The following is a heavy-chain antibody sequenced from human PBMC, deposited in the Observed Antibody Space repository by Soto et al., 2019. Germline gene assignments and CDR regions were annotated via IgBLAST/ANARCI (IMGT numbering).Heavy chain of an antibody. V-gene: IGHV3-23*01. CDR1: GFTFSSYA. Sequence: PGGSLRLSCAASGFTFSSYAMSWVRQAPGKGLEWVSAFSGSGGSTYYAESVKGRFTISRDNSKNTLYLQMNSLRAEDTAVYYCAKHPSGQLWSGYGSLNYWGQGTLVTVSS. CDR3: AKHPSGQLWSGYGSLNY. J-gene: IGHJ4*02. CDR2: FSGSGGST. D-gene: IGHD3-3*01.